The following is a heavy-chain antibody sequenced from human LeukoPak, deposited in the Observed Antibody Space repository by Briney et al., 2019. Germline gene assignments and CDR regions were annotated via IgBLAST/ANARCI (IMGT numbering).Heavy chain of an antibody. Sequence: PGGSLRPSCGASGFIFSSYGMHWVRQAPGKGLEWVAVIWYDGSGKQYADSVKGRFTISRDNSKNTLYLETNSLRAEDTAVYYCARSYDSSGYYFRTVEYWGQGTLVTVSS. J-gene: IGHJ4*02. V-gene: IGHV3-33*01. D-gene: IGHD3-22*01. CDR1: GFIFSSYG. CDR3: ARSYDSSGYYFRTVEY. CDR2: IWYDGSGK.